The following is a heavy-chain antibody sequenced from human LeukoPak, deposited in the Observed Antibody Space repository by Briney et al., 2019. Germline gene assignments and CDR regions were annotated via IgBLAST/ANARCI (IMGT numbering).Heavy chain of an antibody. V-gene: IGHV3-30*18. CDR2: ISYDGSNK. CDR3: AKDRLVRGVKGGVDFDY. J-gene: IGHJ4*02. CDR1: GFTFSSYG. D-gene: IGHD3-10*01. Sequence: GRSLRRSCAASGFTFSSYGMHWVRQAPGKGLEWVAVISYDGSNKYYADSVKGRFTISRDNSKNTLYLQMNSLRAEDTAVYYCAKDRLVRGVKGGVDFDYWGQGTLVTVSS.